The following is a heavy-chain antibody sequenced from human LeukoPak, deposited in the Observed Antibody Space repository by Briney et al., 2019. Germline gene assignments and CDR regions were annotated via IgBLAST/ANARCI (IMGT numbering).Heavy chain of an antibody. Sequence: PGGSLRLSCAASGFTVSSNYMSWVRQAPGKGLEWVSIIYSGGSTYYADSVKGRFTISRHNSKNTLYLQMNSLRAEDTAVYYCAREVGGSAFDIWGQETMVTVSS. CDR1: GFTVSSNY. CDR2: IYSGGST. V-gene: IGHV3-53*04. D-gene: IGHD3-16*01. J-gene: IGHJ3*02. CDR3: AREVGGSAFDI.